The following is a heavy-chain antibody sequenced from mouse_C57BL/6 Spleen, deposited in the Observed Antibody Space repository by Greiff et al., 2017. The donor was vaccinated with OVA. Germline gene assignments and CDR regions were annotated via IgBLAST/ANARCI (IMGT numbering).Heavy chain of an antibody. D-gene: IGHD2-3*01. CDR1: GYTFTSYW. J-gene: IGHJ2*01. CDR3: AWGWLL. Sequence: QVQLKQPGAELVKPGASVKLSCKASGYTFTSYWMQWVKQRPGQGLEWIGEIDPSDSYTNYNQKFKGKATLTVDTSSSTAYMQLSSLTSEDSAVYYCAWGWLLWGQGTTLTVSS. V-gene: IGHV1-50*01. CDR2: IDPSDSYT.